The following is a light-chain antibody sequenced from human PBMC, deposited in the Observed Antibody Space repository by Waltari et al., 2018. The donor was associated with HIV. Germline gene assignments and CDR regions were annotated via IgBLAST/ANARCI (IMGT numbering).Light chain of an antibody. CDR1: TSTIASDS. V-gene: IGLV1-47*01. J-gene: IGLJ3*02. CDR3: AAWTDIMSGWL. CDR2: RGD. Sequence: TQSPSASGAPGQRVTLTCSAVTSTIASDSIYWYQQVPGTAPNLLIFRGDQRPSGVPDRFSGSKSGASSSLAISGLQSDDEADYYCAAWTDIMSGWLFGGGTKLTVL.